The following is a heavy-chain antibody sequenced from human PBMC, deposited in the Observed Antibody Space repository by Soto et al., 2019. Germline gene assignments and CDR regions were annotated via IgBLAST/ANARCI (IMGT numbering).Heavy chain of an antibody. CDR1: GFTFSSYA. CDR2: ISGSGGST. V-gene: IGHV3-23*01. J-gene: IGHJ3*02. D-gene: IGHD5-18*01. CDR3: AKDLQLDHHAFDI. Sequence: GESLKISCAASGFTFSSYAMSWVRQAPGKGLEWVSAISGSGGSTYYADSVKGRFTISRDNSKNTLYLQMNSLRAEDTAVYYCAKDLQLDHHAFDIWGQGTMVTVSS.